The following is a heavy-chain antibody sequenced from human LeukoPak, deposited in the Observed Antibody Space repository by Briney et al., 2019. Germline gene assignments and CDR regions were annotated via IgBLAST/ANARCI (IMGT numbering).Heavy chain of an antibody. V-gene: IGHV1-2*02. Sequence: ASVKVSCKASGYTFTGYYMHWVRQAPGQELEWMGWINPNSGGTNYAQKFQGRVTMTRDTSISTAYMELSRLRSDDTAVYYCAKAPFCSGGSCYKTFDYWGQGTLVTVSS. CDR3: AKAPFCSGGSCYKTFDY. CDR2: INPNSGGT. D-gene: IGHD2-15*01. CDR1: GYTFTGYY. J-gene: IGHJ4*02.